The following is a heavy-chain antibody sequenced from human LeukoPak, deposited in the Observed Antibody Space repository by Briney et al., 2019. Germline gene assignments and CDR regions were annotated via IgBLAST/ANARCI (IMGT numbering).Heavy chain of an antibody. CDR1: GFTFSSYS. J-gene: IGHJ4*02. V-gene: IGHV3-21*01. D-gene: IGHD6-13*01. Sequence: GGSLRLSCAASGFTFSSYSMNWVRQAPGKGLEWVSSISASSNYIYYADSLKGRFTISRDNAKNSLYLQMNSLRAEDTTVYFCARGAGIAGGSYFDYWGQGTLVTVSS. CDR2: ISASSNYI. CDR3: ARGAGIAGGSYFDY.